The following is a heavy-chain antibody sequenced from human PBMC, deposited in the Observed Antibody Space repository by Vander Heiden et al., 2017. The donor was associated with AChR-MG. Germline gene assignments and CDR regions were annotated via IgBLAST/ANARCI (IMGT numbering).Heavy chain of an antibody. CDR2: ISNTGGST. D-gene: IGHD2-2*01. J-gene: IGHJ4*02. V-gene: IGHV3-23*01. CDR1: GFTFSYHA. Sequence: EVQLLESGGGLVQPGGSLRLSCAVSGFTFSYHAMSWVRPAPGKGLEWVSAISNTGGSTYYADSVKGRFTISRDNSKNTLFLQMNSLRAEDTAVYYCAKVPPRVPAAMRFHFDSWGQGTLVTVSS. CDR3: AKVPPRVPAAMRFHFDS.